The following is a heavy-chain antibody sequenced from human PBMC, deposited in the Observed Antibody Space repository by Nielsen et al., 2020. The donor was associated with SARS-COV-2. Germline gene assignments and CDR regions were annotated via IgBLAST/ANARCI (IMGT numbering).Heavy chain of an antibody. CDR3: ARGNNGYDTSGFDY. D-gene: IGHD3-22*01. V-gene: IGHV7-4-1*02. CDR1: GYTFTNYA. J-gene: IGHJ4*02. Sequence: ASVKVSCKASGYTFTNYAMNWVRQAPGQGLEWMGWINTNTGHPMYAQGFTGRFVFSLDTSVSTAYLQITSLKAEDTAVYYCARGNNGYDTSGFDYWGQGTLATVSS. CDR2: INTNTGHP.